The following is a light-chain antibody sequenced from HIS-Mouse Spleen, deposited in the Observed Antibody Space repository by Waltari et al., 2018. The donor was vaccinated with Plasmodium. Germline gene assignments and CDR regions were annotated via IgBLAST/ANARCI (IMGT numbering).Light chain of an antibody. J-gene: IGLJ2*01. CDR1: KLGDKY. V-gene: IGLV3-1*01. CDR2: HVS. CDR3: QAWDSSTVV. Sequence: SYELTQPPSVSVSPGQTASIPCPGDKLGDKYACWYQKEPVQSPVLVIYHVSKRPSGIPERFSGYNSGNTATLTISGTQAMDEADYYCQAWDSSTVVFGGGTKLTVL.